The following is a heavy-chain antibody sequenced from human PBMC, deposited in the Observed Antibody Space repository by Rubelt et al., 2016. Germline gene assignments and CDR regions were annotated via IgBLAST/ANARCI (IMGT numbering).Heavy chain of an antibody. CDR3: ARAHYTTYDSPFDY. J-gene: IGHJ4*02. CDR2: IYYSGST. CDR1: GGSISPYY. V-gene: IGHV4-59*01. Sequence: QVRLQESGPGLVKPSETLSLTCTVSGGSISPYYWTWIRQPPGKGLEWIGYIYYSGSTNYNPSLRSRVTMSVDTSNNQFSLRLRSLTVAETALYYCARAHYTTYDSPFDYWGQGILVTVSS. D-gene: IGHD5-12*01.